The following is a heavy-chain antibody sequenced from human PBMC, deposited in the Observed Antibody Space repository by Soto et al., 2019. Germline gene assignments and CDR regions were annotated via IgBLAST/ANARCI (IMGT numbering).Heavy chain of an antibody. Sequence: GGSLRLSCAASGFTFNSYAMNWVRQAPGKGLAWVSAIGTDGNTYYANSVKGRFTISRDNSRTTLYLQMNSLRVEDTALYYCVRKYPGTRPFDYWGQGTLGTVSS. V-gene: IGHV3-23*01. CDR2: IGTDGNT. CDR1: GFTFNSYA. D-gene: IGHD2-2*01. CDR3: VRKYPGTRPFDY. J-gene: IGHJ4*01.